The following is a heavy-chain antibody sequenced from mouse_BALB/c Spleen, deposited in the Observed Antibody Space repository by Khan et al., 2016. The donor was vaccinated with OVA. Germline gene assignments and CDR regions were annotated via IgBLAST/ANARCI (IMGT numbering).Heavy chain of an antibody. CDR2: ILPGSGST. CDR3: ARAEVTGPLAWFAY. Sequence: QVQLQQSGAELMKPGASVKISCKATGYTFSSYWIEWVKQRPGHGLEWIGEILPGSGSTNYNEKFKGKAPFTADTSSNTAYRQLSSLTSEDSAVYYCARAEVTGPLAWFAYWGQGTLVTVSA. CDR1: GYTFSSYW. V-gene: IGHV1-9*01. D-gene: IGHD4-1*01. J-gene: IGHJ3*01.